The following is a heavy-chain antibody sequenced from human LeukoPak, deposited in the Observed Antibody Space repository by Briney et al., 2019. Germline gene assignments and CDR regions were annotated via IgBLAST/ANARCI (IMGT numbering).Heavy chain of an antibody. CDR2: ISDSGDGT. V-gene: IGHV3-23*01. D-gene: IGHD6-13*01. J-gene: IGHJ4*02. Sequence: GGTLRLSCTASGFICRTYDKSGLRHAPPEEGLGVTGISDSGDGTYYAEPVKGRFTIHRDNSKNTVFLHINSLRADDTAKYYCAKDKAPGSLHPSSELGGQGTLVTLST. CDR1: GFICRTYD. CDR3: AKDKAPGSLHPSSEL.